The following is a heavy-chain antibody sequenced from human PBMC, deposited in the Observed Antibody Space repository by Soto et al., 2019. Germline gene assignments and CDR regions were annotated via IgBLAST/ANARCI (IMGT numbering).Heavy chain of an antibody. D-gene: IGHD5-18*01. Sequence: QVQLVQSRAEVKKPESSVKVSCKAPGGTFSTYAISWVRQAPGQGLEWMGGIIPMCGTANYAQRFQDRVTITADESTNTVYMELSSLRSEDTAVYFCASGIQLWLRRINNGYSGWGQGTLVTVSS. CDR2: IIPMCGTA. J-gene: IGHJ4*02. CDR1: GGTFSTYA. CDR3: ASGIQLWLRRINNGYSG. V-gene: IGHV1-69*12.